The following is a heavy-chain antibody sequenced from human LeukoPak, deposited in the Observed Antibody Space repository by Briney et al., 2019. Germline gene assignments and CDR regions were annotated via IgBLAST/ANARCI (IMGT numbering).Heavy chain of an antibody. D-gene: IGHD4-17*01. CDR2: IYSGGST. Sequence: PGGSLRLSCAASGFTVSSNYMSWVRQAPGKGLEWVSVIYSGGSTYYADSVKGRFTISRDNSKNTLYLQMNSLRAEDTAVYYCARAPKLYGDYVHSLGVRHYGMDVWGQGTTVTVSS. J-gene: IGHJ6*02. V-gene: IGHV3-66*01. CDR3: ARAPKLYGDYVHSLGVRHYGMDV. CDR1: GFTVSSNY.